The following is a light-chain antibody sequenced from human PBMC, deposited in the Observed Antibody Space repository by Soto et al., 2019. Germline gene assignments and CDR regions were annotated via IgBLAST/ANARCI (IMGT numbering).Light chain of an antibody. CDR1: SSDVGGYHY. Sequence: QSVLTQPASVSGSPGQSITISCTGTSSDVGGYHYVSWYQQHPGKAPKLMIYDVSYRPSGVSNRFCGSKSGNTASLTISGLQTEDEADYYCSSYASSSILVFGGGTKLTVL. CDR3: SSYASSSILV. J-gene: IGLJ2*01. CDR2: DVS. V-gene: IGLV2-14*03.